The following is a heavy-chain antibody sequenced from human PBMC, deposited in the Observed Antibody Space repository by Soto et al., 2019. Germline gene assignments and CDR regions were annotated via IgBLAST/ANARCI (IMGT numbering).Heavy chain of an antibody. Sequence: SVKVSCKASGGTFSSYAISWVRQAPGQGLEWMGGIIPIFGTANYAQKFQGRVTITADESTSTAYMELSSLRSEDTAVYYCARAYSSSSRGYYYGMDVWGLGTTVTVSS. D-gene: IGHD6-6*01. V-gene: IGHV1-69*13. J-gene: IGHJ6*02. CDR1: GGTFSSYA. CDR2: IIPIFGTA. CDR3: ARAYSSSSRGYYYGMDV.